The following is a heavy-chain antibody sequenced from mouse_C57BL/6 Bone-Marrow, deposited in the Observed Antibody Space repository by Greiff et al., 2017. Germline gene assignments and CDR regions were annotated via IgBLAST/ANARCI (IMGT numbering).Heavy chain of an antibody. D-gene: IGHD1-1*01. CDR3: AILRSIDY. J-gene: IGHJ2*01. V-gene: IGHV1-74*01. CDR2: IHPSDSDT. CDR1: GYTFTSYW. Sequence: VQLLQPGAELVKPGASLKVSCTASGYTFTSYWMHWVKQRPGQGLEWIGRIHPSDSDTNYTQKFKGKATLTVDKSTSTVYMQLSSLTSEDSAVYYGAILRSIDYWGQGTTLTVSS.